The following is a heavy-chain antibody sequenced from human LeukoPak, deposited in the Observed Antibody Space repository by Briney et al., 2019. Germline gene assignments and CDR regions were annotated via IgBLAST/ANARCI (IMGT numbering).Heavy chain of an antibody. Sequence: ASVKVSCKAFGYTFTTYGVSWVRQAPGQRLEWMGWIDAYSGNTNYEQRFQGRVTMTTDTSTSTAYMELRSLRSDDTAVYYCARDQWWQQLVLGYWGQGTLVTVSS. V-gene: IGHV1-18*01. CDR1: GYTFTTYG. D-gene: IGHD6-13*01. CDR3: ARDQWWQQLVLGY. J-gene: IGHJ4*02. CDR2: IDAYSGNT.